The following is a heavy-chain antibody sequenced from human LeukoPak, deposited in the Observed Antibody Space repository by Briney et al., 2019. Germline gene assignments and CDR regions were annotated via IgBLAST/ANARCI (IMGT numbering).Heavy chain of an antibody. V-gene: IGHV1-2*02. CDR3: ARDRHGDYKTAKLLDY. D-gene: IGHD3-10*01. CDR2: INPNSGGT. Sequence: ASVKVSCKASGYTFTGYYMHWVRQAPGQGLEWMGWINPNSGGTNYAQKFQGRVTMTRDTSISTAYMELSRLRSDDTAVYYCARDRHGDYKTAKLLDYWGQGTLVTVSS. J-gene: IGHJ4*02. CDR1: GYTFTGYY.